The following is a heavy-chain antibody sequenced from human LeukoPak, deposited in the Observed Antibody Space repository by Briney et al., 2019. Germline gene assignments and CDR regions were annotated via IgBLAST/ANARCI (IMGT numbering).Heavy chain of an antibody. CDR1: GFTLIDY. CDR2: IKANSGDT. CDR3: ARADSVPAGDYHYWYMDV. V-gene: IGHV1-2*02. D-gene: IGHD6-13*01. Sequence: GASVKVSCKASGFTLIDYIHWVRQDPRQGLQWMGWIKANSGDTEYAQKVQGRVTMTRDTSISTVYMELSSLRSDDTAVYYCARADSVPAGDYHYWYMDVWGKGTTVTVSS. J-gene: IGHJ6*03.